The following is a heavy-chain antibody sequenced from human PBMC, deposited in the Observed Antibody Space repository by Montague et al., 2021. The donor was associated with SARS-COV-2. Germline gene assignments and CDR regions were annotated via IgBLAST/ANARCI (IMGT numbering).Heavy chain of an antibody. J-gene: IGHJ4*02. V-gene: IGHV4-4*07. CDR2: IYNSGST. D-gene: IGHD1-20*01. Sequence: WIGRIYNSGSTSYNPSLKSRVTMSVDTSENQFSLKLSPVTAADTAVYYCVRDQGRSNWNYPDYWGQGTLVTVSS. CDR3: VRDQGRSNWNYPDY.